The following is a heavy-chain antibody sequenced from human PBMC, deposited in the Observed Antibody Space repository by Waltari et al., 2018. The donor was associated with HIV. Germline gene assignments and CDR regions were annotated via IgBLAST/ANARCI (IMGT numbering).Heavy chain of an antibody. Sequence: EVQVVESGGGLVKHGGCLRLTCGDYGFTLTNAWMRWVRQAPGKGLEWVGRIKTKAEGETVEYATPVKGRFTISRDDSKNTLYLQMNSLTTEDTAVYYCTTWQVGSYWGHGTLVTVSS. CDR1: GFTLTNAW. CDR3: TTWQVGSY. V-gene: IGHV3-15*01. D-gene: IGHD3-10*01. CDR2: IKTKAEGETV. J-gene: IGHJ4*01.